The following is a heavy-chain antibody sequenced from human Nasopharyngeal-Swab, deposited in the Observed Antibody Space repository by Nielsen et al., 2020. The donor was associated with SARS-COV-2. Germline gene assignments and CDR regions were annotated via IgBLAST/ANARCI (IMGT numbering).Heavy chain of an antibody. J-gene: IGHJ3*02. CDR1: GFTFSSYG. Sequence: SCAASGFTFSSYGMHWVRQAPGKGLEWVAVIWYDGSNKYYADSVKGRFTISRDNSKNTLYLQMNSLRAEDTAVYYCAAEATGTDAFDIWGQGTMVTVSS. V-gene: IGHV3-30*19. CDR3: AAEATGTDAFDI. D-gene: IGHD6-13*01. CDR2: IWYDGSNK.